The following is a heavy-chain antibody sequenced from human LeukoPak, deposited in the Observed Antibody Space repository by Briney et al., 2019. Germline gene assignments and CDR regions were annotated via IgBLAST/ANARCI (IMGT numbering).Heavy chain of an antibody. J-gene: IGHJ6*04. D-gene: IGHD2-2*01. CDR3: ARDRQEYQLLSDYYGMDV. Sequence: ASVKVSCKASGYTFTSYYMHWGRQAPGQGLEWMGIINPSGGSTSYAQKFQGRVTMTRDTSTSTVYMELSSLRSEDTAVYYRARDRQEYQLLSDYYGMDVWGKGTTVTVSS. CDR2: INPSGGST. V-gene: IGHV1-46*01. CDR1: GYTFTSYY.